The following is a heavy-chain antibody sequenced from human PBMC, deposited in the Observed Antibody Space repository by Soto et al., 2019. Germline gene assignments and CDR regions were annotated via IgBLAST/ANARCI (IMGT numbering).Heavy chain of an antibody. D-gene: IGHD6-19*01. CDR3: ARGLKYSGGRKCYAYDI. CDR1: GGSFSGYY. Sequence: PSETLSLTCAVYGGSFSGYYWSWIRQPPGKGLEWIGEINHSGSTNYNPSLKSRVTISVDTSKNQFSLKLSSVTAADTAVYYCARGLKYSGGRKCYAYDIWGQGTLVIVSS. J-gene: IGHJ3*02. CDR2: INHSGST. V-gene: IGHV4-34*01.